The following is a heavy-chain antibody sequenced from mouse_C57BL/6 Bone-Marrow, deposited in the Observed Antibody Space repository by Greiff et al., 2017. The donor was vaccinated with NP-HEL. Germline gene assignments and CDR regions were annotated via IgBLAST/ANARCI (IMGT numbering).Heavy chain of an antibody. D-gene: IGHD2-4*01. CDR2: INPNNGGT. CDR3: STMGLRAWFAY. CDR1: GYTFTDYN. V-gene: IGHV1-18*01. Sequence: EVQLQQSGPELVKPGASVKIPCKASGYTFTDYNMDWVKQSHGKSLEWIGDINPNNGGTIYNQKCKGKATLTVDKSSSTAYMELRSLTSEDTAVYSCSTMGLRAWFAYWGRGTVVTVSA. J-gene: IGHJ3*01.